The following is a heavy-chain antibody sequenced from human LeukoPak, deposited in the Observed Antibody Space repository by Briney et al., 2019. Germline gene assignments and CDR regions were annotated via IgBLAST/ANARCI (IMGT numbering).Heavy chain of an antibody. CDR3: ARDYGDYDGAFDI. V-gene: IGHV3-33*01. CDR1: GFTFSSYG. D-gene: IGHD4-17*01. Sequence: GGSXRLSCAASGFTFSSYGMQWVRQAPGKGGEWVAVIWYDGSNKYYADSVKGRFTISRDNSKNTLYLQMNSLRAEDTAVYYCARDYGDYDGAFDIWGQGTMVTVSS. CDR2: IWYDGSNK. J-gene: IGHJ3*02.